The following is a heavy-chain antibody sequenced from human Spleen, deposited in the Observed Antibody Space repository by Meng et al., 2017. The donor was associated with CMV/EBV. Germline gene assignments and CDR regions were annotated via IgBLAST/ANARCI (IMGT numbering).Heavy chain of an antibody. J-gene: IGHJ5*02. CDR3: ARQIYDTSGEGWFDP. CDR1: GGSVSSVAYC. V-gene: IGHV4-61*07. D-gene: IGHD3-16*01. Sequence: GGSVSSVAYCWSWIRQPPGTGLEWIGYIYHTGTTKYNPSLKSRVTLSVDTSKNQLSLKMTSVTAADTAMYYCARQIYDTSGEGWFDPWGQGTLVTVSS. CDR2: IYHTGTT.